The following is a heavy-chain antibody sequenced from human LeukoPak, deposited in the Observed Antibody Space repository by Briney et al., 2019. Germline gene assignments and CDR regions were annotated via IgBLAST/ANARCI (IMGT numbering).Heavy chain of an antibody. Sequence: SETLSLTCTVSGGSISSVDYYWSWIRQPPGKGLEWIGYIYYSGSTYYNPSLKSRVTISVDTSKNQFSLKLTSVTAADTAVYYCARHADSGFGELAFDYWGQGTLVTVSS. J-gene: IGHJ4*02. D-gene: IGHD3-10*01. CDR3: ARHADSGFGELAFDY. CDR2: IYYSGST. V-gene: IGHV4-39*01. CDR1: GGSISSVDYY.